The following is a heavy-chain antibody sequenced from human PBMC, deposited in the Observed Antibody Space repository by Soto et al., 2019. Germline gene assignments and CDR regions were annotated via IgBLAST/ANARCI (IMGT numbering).Heavy chain of an antibody. J-gene: IGHJ4*02. V-gene: IGHV4-4*02. CDR2: ISHSGGT. CDR3: ATWGIAVAGTRSDY. D-gene: IGHD6-19*01. CDR1: GGSISSSDW. Sequence: NPSETLSLTCAVSGGSISSSDWWTWVRQPPGKGLEWIGEISHSGGTNYNPSLKSRVTMSVDKSKDHFSLKLSSVTAADTAVYYCATWGIAVAGTRSDYWGPGTLVTVSS.